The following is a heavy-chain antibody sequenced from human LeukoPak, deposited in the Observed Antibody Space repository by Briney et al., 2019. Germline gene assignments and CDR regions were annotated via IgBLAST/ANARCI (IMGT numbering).Heavy chain of an antibody. Sequence: GGSLRLSCAASGFTFSSYAMSWVRQAPGKGLEWVSAISGSGGSTYYADSVKGRFTISRDNSRNTLYLQMNSLRAEDTAVYYCAKDSSGWFSPLDYWGQGTLVTVSS. J-gene: IGHJ4*02. CDR3: AKDSSGWFSPLDY. CDR1: GFTFSSYA. CDR2: ISGSGGST. D-gene: IGHD6-19*01. V-gene: IGHV3-23*01.